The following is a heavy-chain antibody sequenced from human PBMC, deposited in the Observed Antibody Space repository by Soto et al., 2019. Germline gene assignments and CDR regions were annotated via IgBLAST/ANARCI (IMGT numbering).Heavy chain of an antibody. CDR3: ARGLTTVDQNAFDI. J-gene: IGHJ3*02. CDR1: GYTFTSYA. CDR2: INAGNGNT. Sequence: ASVKVSCKASGYTFTSYAMHWVRQAPGQRLEWMGWINAGNGNTKYSQKFQGRVTITRDTSASTAYMELSSLRSEDTAVYYCARGLTTVDQNAFDIWGQGTMVTVSS. V-gene: IGHV1-3*01. D-gene: IGHD4-17*01.